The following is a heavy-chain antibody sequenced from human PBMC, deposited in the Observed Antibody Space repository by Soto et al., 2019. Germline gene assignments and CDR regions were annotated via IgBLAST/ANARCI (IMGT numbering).Heavy chain of an antibody. V-gene: IGHV4-31*03. D-gene: IGHD5-12*01. Sequence: QVQLQESGPRLLKPSQTLSLTCTVSGGSISSGAYYWTWIRKHPGKGLQWIGYIFYSGNTYYNPSLKSRVTISIDTSKNQFSLKLTSVTAADTAVYYCARDVNRGYDWFDPWGQGTLVTVSS. CDR3: ARDVNRGYDWFDP. CDR2: IFYSGNT. CDR1: GGSISSGAYY. J-gene: IGHJ5*02.